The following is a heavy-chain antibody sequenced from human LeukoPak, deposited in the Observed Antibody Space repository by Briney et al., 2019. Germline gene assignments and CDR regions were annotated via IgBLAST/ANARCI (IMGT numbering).Heavy chain of an antibody. D-gene: IGHD6-13*01. Sequence: SVKVSCKASGGTFSSYAISWVRQAPGQGLEWMGRIIPILGIANYAQKFQGRVTITADKSTSTAYMELSSLRSEDTAVYYCARDFHSRSAAGTNYWGQGTLVTVSS. J-gene: IGHJ4*02. CDR1: GGTFSSYA. CDR2: IIPILGIA. CDR3: ARDFHSRSAAGTNY. V-gene: IGHV1-69*04.